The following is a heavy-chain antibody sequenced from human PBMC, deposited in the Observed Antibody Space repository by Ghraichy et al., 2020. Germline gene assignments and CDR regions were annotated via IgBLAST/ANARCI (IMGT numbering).Heavy chain of an antibody. J-gene: IGHJ4*02. CDR2: INHSGST. Sequence: SQTLSLTCAVYGGSFSGYYWSWIRQPPGKGLEWIGEINHSGSTNYNPSLKSRVTISVDTSKNQFSLKLSSVTAADTAVYYCARAYYYDSSGYYYDLDYWGQGTLVTVSS. CDR1: GGSFSGYY. V-gene: IGHV4-34*01. D-gene: IGHD3-22*01. CDR3: ARAYYYDSSGYYYDLDY.